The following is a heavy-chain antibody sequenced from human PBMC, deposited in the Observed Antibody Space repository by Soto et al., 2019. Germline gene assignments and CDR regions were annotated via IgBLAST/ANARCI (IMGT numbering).Heavy chain of an antibody. D-gene: IGHD6-19*01. V-gene: IGHV1-3*01. J-gene: IGHJ4*01. CDR1: GHTFSGYV. CDR3: ARAVGVADAFDD. CDR2: IKAGNGHP. Sequence: QVQLVQSGAQGKKPRASVKDSCKAPGHTFSGYVMHWVRQAPGQRLDRMGWIKAGNGHPKYTQKFQGRVTITRDTAASAAYMKLSSLRSEGTAVYYCARAVGVADAFDDWGHGALGTVSS.